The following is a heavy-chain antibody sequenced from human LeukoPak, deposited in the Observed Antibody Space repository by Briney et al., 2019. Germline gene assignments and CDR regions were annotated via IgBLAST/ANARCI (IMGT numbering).Heavy chain of an antibody. CDR1: GFTFSSYS. V-gene: IGHV3-23*01. J-gene: IGHJ4*02. CDR2: IGGSGETR. CDR3: ASPGGYDFWSGPFDY. Sequence: PGWSLRLSCAASGFTFSSYSMNWVRQAPGEGLEWVSTIGGSGETRYYADSAKGRFSVSRDNSKNTLYLQMNSLRAEDTAVYYCASPGGYDFWSGPFDYWGQGTLVTVSS. D-gene: IGHD3-3*01.